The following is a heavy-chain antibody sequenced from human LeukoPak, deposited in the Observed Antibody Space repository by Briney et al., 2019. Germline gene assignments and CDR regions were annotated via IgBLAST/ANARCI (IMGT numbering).Heavy chain of an antibody. J-gene: IGHJ5*02. CDR2: IYPGDSDT. V-gene: IGHV5-51*01. D-gene: IGHD1-26*01. CDR3: ARQGGSYWLGGFDP. CDR1: GYSFTSYW. Sequence: GESLKISCKGSGYSFTSYWLGWVRQMPGKGLEWMGIIYPGDSDTTFRPSFQGPVTLSAEKSLSTAYLPWSSLKASDPAMYYCARQGGSYWLGGFDPWGQGTLVTVSS.